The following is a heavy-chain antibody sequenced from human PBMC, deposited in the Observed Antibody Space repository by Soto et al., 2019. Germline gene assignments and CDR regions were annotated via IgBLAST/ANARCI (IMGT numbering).Heavy chain of an antibody. V-gene: IGHV3-30-3*01. Sequence: QVQLVESGGGVVQPGRSLRLSCAASGFTFSSYAMHWVRQAPGKGLEWVAVISYDGSNKYYAVSVKGRFTISRANSKNTLYLQMNSLRAEDTAVYYCATAASPETRAVAGLSAFDIWGQGTMVTVSS. D-gene: IGHD6-19*01. CDR3: ATAASPETRAVAGLSAFDI. J-gene: IGHJ3*02. CDR2: ISYDGSNK. CDR1: GFTFSSYA.